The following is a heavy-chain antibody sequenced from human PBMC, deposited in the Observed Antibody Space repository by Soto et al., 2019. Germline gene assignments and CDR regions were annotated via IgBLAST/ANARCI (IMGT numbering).Heavy chain of an antibody. D-gene: IGHD1-26*01. Sequence: PGGSLRLSCAASGFTFSHAWMSWVRQAPGKGLEWVGRIKSRADGGTKDYGAPVRGRFTISRDDSENMLYLQMNSLKTEDTAVYYCTLVKRWDKYSKSGYWFDTWGQGTLVTVSS. V-gene: IGHV3-15*01. CDR1: GFTFSHAW. CDR2: IKSRADGGTK. CDR3: TLVKRWDKYSKSGYWFDT. J-gene: IGHJ5*02.